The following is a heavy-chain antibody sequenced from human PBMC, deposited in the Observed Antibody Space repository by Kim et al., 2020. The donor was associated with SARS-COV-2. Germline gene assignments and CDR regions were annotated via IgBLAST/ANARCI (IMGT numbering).Heavy chain of an antibody. D-gene: IGHD1-7*01. V-gene: IGHV1-18*04. Sequence: ASVKVSCKASGYTFTSYGISWVRQAPGQGLEWMGWISAYNGNTNYAQKLQGRVTMTTDTSTSTAYMELRSLRSDDTAVYYCARDEAGTTLLGDAFDIWGQGTMVTVSS. CDR1: GYTFTSYG. CDR3: ARDEAGTTLLGDAFDI. J-gene: IGHJ3*02. CDR2: ISAYNGNT.